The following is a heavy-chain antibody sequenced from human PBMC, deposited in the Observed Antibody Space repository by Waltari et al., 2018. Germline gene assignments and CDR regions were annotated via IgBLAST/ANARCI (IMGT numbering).Heavy chain of an antibody. CDR1: GYSISSGYY. Sequence: QVQLQESGPGLVKPSETLSLTCAVSGYSISSGYYWGWIRQPPGKGLEWIGSIYHSGSTYYTPSLKSRVTISVDTSKNQFSLKLSSVTAADTAVYYCARETSYDILTGYYRPHYMDVWGKGTTVTVSS. CDR2: IYHSGST. D-gene: IGHD3-9*01. J-gene: IGHJ6*03. CDR3: ARETSYDILTGYYRPHYMDV. V-gene: IGHV4-38-2*01.